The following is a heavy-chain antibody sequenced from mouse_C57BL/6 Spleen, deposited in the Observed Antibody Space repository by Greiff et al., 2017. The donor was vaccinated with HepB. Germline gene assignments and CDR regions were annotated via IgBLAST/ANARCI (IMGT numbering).Heavy chain of an antibody. V-gene: IGHV1-9*01. J-gene: IGHJ3*01. Sequence: QVQLQQSGAELMKPGASVKLSCKATGYTFTGYWIEWVKQRPGHGLEWIGEILPGSGSTNYNEKFKGKATFTADTSSNTAYMQLSSLTTEDSAIYYCASPIYYYGSRAYWGQGTLVTVSA. CDR2: ILPGSGST. D-gene: IGHD1-1*01. CDR3: ASPIYYYGSRAY. CDR1: GYTFTGYW.